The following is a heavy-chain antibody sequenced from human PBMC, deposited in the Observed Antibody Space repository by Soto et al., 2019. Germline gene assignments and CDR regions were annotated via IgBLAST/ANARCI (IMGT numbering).Heavy chain of an antibody. CDR1: GFTFSTYW. Sequence: GGSLRLSCGASGFTFSTYWMTWVRQAPGKGLEWVANIKPDGSETYYVDSVKGRFTISGDSAKNSLYLQMNSLRAEDTAVYYCARAVTGRASVYDYWGQGTLVTVSS. V-gene: IGHV3-7*01. CDR2: IKPDGSET. CDR3: ARAVTGRASVYDY. J-gene: IGHJ4*02.